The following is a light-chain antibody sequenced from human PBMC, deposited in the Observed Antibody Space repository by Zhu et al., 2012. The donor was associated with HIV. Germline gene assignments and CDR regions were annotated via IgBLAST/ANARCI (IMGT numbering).Light chain of an antibody. CDR1: QSVSSSF. Sequence: EIVLTQSPGTLSLSPGERATLSCRASQSVSSSFLAWYQQKPGQAPRLLIYGATSRAIAIPDRFSGSGSGTDFSLTITRLEPEDFAVYYCQQRNSNWFTFGGGTKVEIK. CDR3: QQRNSNWFT. V-gene: IGKV3-20*01. J-gene: IGKJ4*01. CDR2: GAT.